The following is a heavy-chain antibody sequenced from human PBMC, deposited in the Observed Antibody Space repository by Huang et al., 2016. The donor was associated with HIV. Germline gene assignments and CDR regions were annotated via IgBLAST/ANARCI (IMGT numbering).Heavy chain of an antibody. CDR1: GGSISSGGSY. CDR3: ARAPGDGDYFDY. D-gene: IGHD7-27*01. CDR2: IYYSGST. V-gene: IGHV4-30-4*08. Sequence: QVQLQESGPGLVKPSQTLSLTCPVSGGSISSGGSYWIWIRQPPGTGLEWIGYIYYSGSTYYNPFLKSRVTISLDTSKIQFSLKLNSVTAADTAVYYCARAPGDGDYFDYWGQGTLVTVSS. J-gene: IGHJ4*02.